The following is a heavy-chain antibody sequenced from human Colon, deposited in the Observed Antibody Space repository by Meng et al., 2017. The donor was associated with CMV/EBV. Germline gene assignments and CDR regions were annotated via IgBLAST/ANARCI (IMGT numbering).Heavy chain of an antibody. Sequence: SVKVSCKASGYTFTGYYMHWVRQAPGQGLEWMGWINPNSSGTNYAQKFQGRVTMTRDTSISTAYMELSRLRSDDTAVYYCARGYCSSTSCYKGNDYWGQGTLVTVSS. CDR3: ARGYCSSTSCYKGNDY. J-gene: IGHJ4*02. CDR2: INPNSSGT. D-gene: IGHD2-2*02. CDR1: GYTFTGYY. V-gene: IGHV1-2*02.